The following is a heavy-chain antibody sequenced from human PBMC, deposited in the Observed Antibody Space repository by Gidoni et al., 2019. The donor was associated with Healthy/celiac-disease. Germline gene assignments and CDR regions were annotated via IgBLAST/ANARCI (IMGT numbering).Heavy chain of an antibody. D-gene: IGHD2-15*01. Sequence: QVQLQQWGAGLLKPSETLSLTCAVYAGSFSGYYWSWFRKPPGKGLEWIGEINHRGTTNYNPSLKSRVTISVDTSKNQFSLKLSSVTAADTAVYYCARGGENCSGGSCYSGWFDPWGQGTLVTVSS. CDR2: INHRGTT. CDR1: AGSFSGYY. J-gene: IGHJ5*02. V-gene: IGHV4-34*01. CDR3: ARGGENCSGGSCYSGWFDP.